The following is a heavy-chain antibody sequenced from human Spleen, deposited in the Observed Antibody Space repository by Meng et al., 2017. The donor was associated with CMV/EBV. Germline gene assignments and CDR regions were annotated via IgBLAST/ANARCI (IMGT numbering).Heavy chain of an antibody. Sequence: GGSLRLSCAASGFTFSSFGMHWVRQAPGKGLEWVAFIRSNGGDKFYGDSVKGRFTISRDNSKNTLYLQMNSLRTADTAIYYCAKDRPYSIDYWGQGTLVTVSS. V-gene: IGHV3-30*02. J-gene: IGHJ4*02. CDR1: GFTFSSFG. CDR2: IRSNGGDK. D-gene: IGHD6-6*01. CDR3: AKDRPYSIDY.